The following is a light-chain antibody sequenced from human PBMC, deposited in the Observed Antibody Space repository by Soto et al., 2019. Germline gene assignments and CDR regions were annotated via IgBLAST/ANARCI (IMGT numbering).Light chain of an antibody. CDR3: QQYGGSPKYT. J-gene: IGKJ2*01. CDR1: QSVSKTH. Sequence: EIVLTQSPGTLSLSPGERATLSCRASQSVSKTHLAWYQQRPGQGPRLLIYGASNRAAGIPDRFGGSGSGTDFNLTISRLEPEDFAVYYCQQYGGSPKYTFGQGTKLEIK. V-gene: IGKV3-20*01. CDR2: GAS.